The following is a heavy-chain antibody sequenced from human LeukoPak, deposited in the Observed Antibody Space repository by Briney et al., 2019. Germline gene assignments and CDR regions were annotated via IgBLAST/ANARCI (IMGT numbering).Heavy chain of an antibody. CDR2: IYYSGST. J-gene: IGHJ4*02. D-gene: IGHD1-26*01. CDR3: ARHGNPQWELPYYFDY. V-gene: IGHV4-39*01. CDR1: GGSISSSSYY. Sequence: SETLSLTCTVSGGSISSSSYYWGWIRQPPGKGLEWIGSIYYSGSTYYNPSLKSRVTTSADTSKNQFSLKLSSVTAADTAVYYCARHGNPQWELPYYFDYWGQGTLVTVSS.